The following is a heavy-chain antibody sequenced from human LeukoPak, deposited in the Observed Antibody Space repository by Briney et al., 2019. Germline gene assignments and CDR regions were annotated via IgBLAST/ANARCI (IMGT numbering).Heavy chain of an antibody. CDR1: GFTFSSYA. V-gene: IGHV3-23*01. CDR2: ISGSGGST. J-gene: IGHJ4*02. Sequence: GGSLRLSCAASGFTFSSYAMSWVRQAPGKGLEWVSAISGSGGSTYYADSVKGRFTISRDHSKNTLYLQMNSLRAEDTAVYYCAYYYDSSGYTPFDYWGQGTLVTVSS. D-gene: IGHD3-22*01. CDR3: AYYYDSSGYTPFDY.